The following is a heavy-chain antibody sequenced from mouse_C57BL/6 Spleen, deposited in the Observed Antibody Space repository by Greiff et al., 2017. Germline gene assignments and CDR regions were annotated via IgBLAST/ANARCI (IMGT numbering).Heavy chain of an antibody. CDR2: SRNKANDYTT. J-gene: IGHJ1*03. CDR3: ARDDGYYMYFDV. V-gene: IGHV7-1*01. CDR1: GFTFSAFY. Sequence: EVMLVESGGGLVQSGRSLRLSCATSGFTFSAFYMAWVRQAPGKGLEWIAASRNKANDYTTEYCASVKGRFIVYRDTSQSILYLQMYALRAEDTAIYYCARDDGYYMYFDVWGTGTTVTVSS. D-gene: IGHD2-3*01.